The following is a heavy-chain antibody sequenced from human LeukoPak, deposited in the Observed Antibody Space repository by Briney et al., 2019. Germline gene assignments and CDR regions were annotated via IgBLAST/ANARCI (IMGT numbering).Heavy chain of an antibody. Sequence: GGSLRLSCAASGFTFSSYGMSWVRQAPGKGLEWVSALSGGGDSTYYADSVKGRFSISRDNCKNTLYLQMNSLRAEDTAIYYCAKHTAVTTYDYWGQGTLVTVSS. CDR3: AKHTAVTTYDY. V-gene: IGHV3-23*01. CDR1: GFTFSSYG. D-gene: IGHD4-17*01. CDR2: LSGGGDST. J-gene: IGHJ4*02.